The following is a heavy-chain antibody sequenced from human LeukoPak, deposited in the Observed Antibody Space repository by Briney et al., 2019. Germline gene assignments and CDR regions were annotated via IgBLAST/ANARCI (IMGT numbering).Heavy chain of an antibody. CDR1: GFTFSRYW. CDR2: ISSSSSYI. J-gene: IGHJ5*02. Sequence: GGSLRLSCAASGFTFSRYWMNWVRQAPGKGLEWVSSISSSSSYIYYADSVKGRFTISRDNAKNSLYLQMNSLRAEDTAVYYCARDSYYDFWSGYSNHNWFDPWGQGTLVTVSS. V-gene: IGHV3-21*01. D-gene: IGHD3-3*01. CDR3: ARDSYYDFWSGYSNHNWFDP.